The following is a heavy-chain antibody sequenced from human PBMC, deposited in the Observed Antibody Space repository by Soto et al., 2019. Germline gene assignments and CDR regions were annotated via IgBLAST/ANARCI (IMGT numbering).Heavy chain of an antibody. D-gene: IGHD2-2*01. Sequence: ASVKVSCKASGYTFTSYHINWVRQAAGQGLEWMGWMNPNSGNTGYALKFQGRVTMTRDTSTSTVYMELSSLRSEDTAVYYCARDSVVLVPAAPPPLGMDVWGQGTTVTVSS. CDR3: ARDSVVLVPAAPPPLGMDV. CDR1: GYTFTSYH. J-gene: IGHJ6*02. V-gene: IGHV1-8*01. CDR2: MNPNSGNT.